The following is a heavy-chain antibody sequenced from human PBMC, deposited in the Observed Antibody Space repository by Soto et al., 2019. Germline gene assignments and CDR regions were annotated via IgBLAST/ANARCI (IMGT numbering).Heavy chain of an antibody. V-gene: IGHV1-18*01. Sequence: QVQLVQSGAEVKKPGASVKVSCKASGYTFTSYGLSWVRQAPGQGLEWMGWISAYNRNTNYAQKLQGRVTMTTDTSTSTAYRELRSLRSDDTAVFYCARVIASAADFDYWGQGTLVTVSS. CDR2: ISAYNRNT. D-gene: IGHD6-13*01. J-gene: IGHJ4*02. CDR1: GYTFTSYG. CDR3: ARVIASAADFDY.